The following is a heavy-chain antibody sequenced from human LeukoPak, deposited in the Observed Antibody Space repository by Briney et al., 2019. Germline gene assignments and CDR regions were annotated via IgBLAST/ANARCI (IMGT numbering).Heavy chain of an antibody. CDR3: ASGYYDFWSGYSHYFDY. J-gene: IGHJ4*02. V-gene: IGHV4-34*01. CDR1: GGSFSGYY. D-gene: IGHD3-3*01. CDR2: ISHSGST. Sequence: SETLSLTCAVYGGSFSGYYWSWIRQPPGKGLEWIGEISHSGSTNYNPSLKSRVTISVDTSKNQFSLKLSSVTAADTAVYYCASGYYDFWSGYSHYFDYWGQGTLVTVSS.